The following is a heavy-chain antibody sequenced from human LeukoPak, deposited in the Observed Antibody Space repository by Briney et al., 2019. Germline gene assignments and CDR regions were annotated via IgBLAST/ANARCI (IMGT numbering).Heavy chain of an antibody. J-gene: IGHJ4*02. D-gene: IGHD2-2*02. Sequence: GGSLRLSCAASGFTFSSYSMNWVRQAPGKGLEWVSSISSSSSYIYYADSVKGRFTISRDNAKNSLYLQMNSLRAEDTAVYYCARVSVPAAIRGPGYYFDYWGQGTLVTVSS. CDR2: ISSSSSYI. V-gene: IGHV3-21*01. CDR1: GFTFSSYS. CDR3: ARVSVPAAIRGPGYYFDY.